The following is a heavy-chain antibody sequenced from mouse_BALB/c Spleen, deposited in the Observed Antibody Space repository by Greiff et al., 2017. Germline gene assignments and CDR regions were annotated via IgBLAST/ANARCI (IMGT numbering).Heavy chain of an antibody. CDR3: ARDDGYYAMDY. Sequence: QVQLQQSGAELARPGASVKMSCKASGYTFTSYTMHWVKQRPGQGLEWIGYINPSSGYTNYNQKFKDKATLTADKSSSTAYMLLSSLTSEDSAVYYCARDDGYYAMDYWGQGTSVTVSS. V-gene: IGHV1-4*01. CDR1: GYTFTSYT. D-gene: IGHD2-3*01. J-gene: IGHJ4*01. CDR2: INPSSGYT.